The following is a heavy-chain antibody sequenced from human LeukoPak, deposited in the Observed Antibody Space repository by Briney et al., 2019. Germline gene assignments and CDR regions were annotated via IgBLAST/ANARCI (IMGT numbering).Heavy chain of an antibody. D-gene: IGHD3-10*01. J-gene: IGHJ4*02. Sequence: GGSLRLSCAASGFAFSSFAMSWVRQAPGKGLEWVSGISGSGGATYYADSVRGRFTISRDKSKNTVYLQMNSLRAEDTAVYYCAKGSGPYGSGSPYFDYWGQGTLVTVSS. CDR3: AKGSGPYGSGSPYFDY. V-gene: IGHV3-23*01. CDR1: GFAFSSFA. CDR2: ISGSGGAT.